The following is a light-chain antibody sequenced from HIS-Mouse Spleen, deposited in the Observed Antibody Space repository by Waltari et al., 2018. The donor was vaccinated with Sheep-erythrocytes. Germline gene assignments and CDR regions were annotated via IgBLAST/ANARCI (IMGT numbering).Light chain of an antibody. CDR3: CSYAGSSTPWV. CDR2: EGS. J-gene: IGLJ3*02. Sequence: QSALTQPASVSGSPGQSITISCTGTSSDVGSYNLVSWYQQHPGKAPKRMIYEGSKRPSGCSNRFSGSKSGNTASLTISGLQAEDEADYYCCSYAGSSTPWVFGGGTKLTVL. CDR1: SSDVGSYNL. V-gene: IGLV2-23*01.